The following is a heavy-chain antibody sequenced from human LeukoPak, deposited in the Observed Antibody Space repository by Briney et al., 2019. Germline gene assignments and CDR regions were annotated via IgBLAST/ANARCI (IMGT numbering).Heavy chain of an antibody. CDR1: GFTFSTYW. J-gene: IGHJ4*02. D-gene: IGHD4-17*01. CDR2: IKQDGSEK. Sequence: PGGSLRLSCVASGFTFSTYWMSWVRQAPGKGLEWVANIKQDGSEKYYVDSVKGRFTISRDNAENSLYLQMNSLRAEDTAVYYCARDKTTGDSYFDSWGRGTLVTVSS. CDR3: ARDKTTGDSYFDS. V-gene: IGHV3-7*01.